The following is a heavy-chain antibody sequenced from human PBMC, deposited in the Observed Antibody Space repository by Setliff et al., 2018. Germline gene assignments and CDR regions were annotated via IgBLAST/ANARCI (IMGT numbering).Heavy chain of an antibody. D-gene: IGHD2-15*01. CDR2: IYHKGRT. CDR1: GASISSGHY. J-gene: IGHJ3*02. Sequence: PSETLSLTCDVSGASISSGHYWGWIRQPPGKGLECIATIYHKGRTYFNPSLQSRVTMSLDRSKNQFSLRLTSVTASDTAVYYCASPIWDDCDSPFDPFDILFHGTLFTVSS. CDR3: ASPIWDDCDSPFDPFDI. V-gene: IGHV4-38-2*01.